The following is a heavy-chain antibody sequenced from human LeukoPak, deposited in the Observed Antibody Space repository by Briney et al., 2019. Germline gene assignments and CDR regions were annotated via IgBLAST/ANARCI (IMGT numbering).Heavy chain of an antibody. Sequence: PSETLSLTCTVSGGSISSYYWSWIRQPPGKGLGWIGYIYYSGSTNYNPSLKSRVTISVDTSKNQFSLKLSSVTAADTAVYYCARGVATLTGSWGIGFYYYYMDVWGKGTTVTVSS. CDR3: ARGVATLTGSWGIGFYYYYMDV. D-gene: IGHD3-9*01. CDR1: GGSISSYY. J-gene: IGHJ6*03. V-gene: IGHV4-59*01. CDR2: IYYSGST.